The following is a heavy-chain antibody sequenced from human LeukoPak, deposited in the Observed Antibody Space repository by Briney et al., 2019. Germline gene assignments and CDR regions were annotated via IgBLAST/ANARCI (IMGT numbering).Heavy chain of an antibody. CDR1: GFSFRNYG. CDR2: IWNDGSNK. D-gene: IGHD3-10*01. V-gene: IGHV3-33*01. CDR3: AREGSSTIYFGSQTHSGGAF. Sequence: PGRSLRLSCAASGFSFRNYGIHWVRQARGKGREWVAIIWNDGSNKYYRDSVKGRFTISRDNSKHTAYLQMNSLRGEDTAVYYCAREGSSTIYFGSQTHSGGAF. J-gene: IGHJ3*01.